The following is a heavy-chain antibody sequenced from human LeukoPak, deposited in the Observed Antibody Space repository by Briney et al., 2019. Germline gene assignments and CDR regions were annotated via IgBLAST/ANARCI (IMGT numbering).Heavy chain of an antibody. Sequence: SETLSLTCTVSGGSISRHYLNWIRQPPGKGLEWIGYIYYGGSTLYNPSLKSRVTISVDTSNNQFSLKVSSVSSADTAVYYCATATPNTDYGIIGGFDYWGQGTLVTVSS. CDR1: GGSISRHY. J-gene: IGHJ4*02. CDR3: ATATPNTDYGIIGGFDY. V-gene: IGHV4-59*11. CDR2: IYYGGST. D-gene: IGHD4-17*01.